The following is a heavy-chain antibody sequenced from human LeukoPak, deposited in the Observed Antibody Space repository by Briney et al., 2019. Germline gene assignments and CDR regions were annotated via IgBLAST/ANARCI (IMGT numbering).Heavy chain of an antibody. D-gene: IGHD5-24*01. CDR1: GGSLSSSTYY. V-gene: IGHV4-39*07. CDR3: ASGDDGYTKKY. J-gene: IGHJ4*02. CDR2: IYYSRST. Sequence: SETLSLTCTVAGGSLSSSTYYWGWVRQPPGKGLEWIGSIYYSRSTYYNPSLKSRVTISLNTSKNQFSLKLRSVTAEDTAVYYCASGDDGYTKKYWGQGTLVTVSS.